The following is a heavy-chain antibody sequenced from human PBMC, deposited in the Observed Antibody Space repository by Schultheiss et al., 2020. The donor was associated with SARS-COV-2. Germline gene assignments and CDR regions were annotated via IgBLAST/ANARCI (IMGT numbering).Heavy chain of an antibody. V-gene: IGHV4-34*01. CDR1: GGSISSYY. CDR2: INHSGST. Sequence: SETLSLTCTVSGGSISSYYWSWIRQPPGKGLEWIGEINHSGSTNYNPSLKSRVTISVDTSKNQFSLNLSSVTAADTAVYYCARETTPKPYYYYYFYMDVWGKGTTVTVSS. J-gene: IGHJ6*03. CDR3: ARETTPKPYYYYYFYMDV. D-gene: IGHD4-11*01.